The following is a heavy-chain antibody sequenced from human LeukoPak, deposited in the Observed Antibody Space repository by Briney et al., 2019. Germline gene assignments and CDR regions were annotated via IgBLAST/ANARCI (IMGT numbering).Heavy chain of an antibody. CDR3: ARGPTYYYDSSGGSFDY. CDR1: GGTFSSYA. CDR2: IIPIFGTA. J-gene: IGHJ4*02. D-gene: IGHD3-22*01. Sequence: ASVKVSCKASGGTFSSYAISWVQQAPGQGLEWMGGIIPIFGTANYAQKFQGRVTITTDESTSTAYMELSSLRSEDTAVYYCARGPTYYYDSSGGSFDYWGQGTLVTVSS. V-gene: IGHV1-69*05.